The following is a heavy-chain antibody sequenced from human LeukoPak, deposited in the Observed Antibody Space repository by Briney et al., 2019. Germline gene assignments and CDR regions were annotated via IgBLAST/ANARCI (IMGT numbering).Heavy chain of an antibody. CDR3: ARGSDITIFEVVIIALDY. Sequence: SQTLSLTCAISGDSVSSNSAAWNWIRQSPSRGLEWLGRTYYRSKWYNDYAVSVKSRITINPDTSKNQFSLQLNSVTPEDTAVYYCARGSDITIFEVVIIALDYWGQGTLVTVSS. CDR1: GDSVSSNSAA. CDR2: TYYRSKWYN. V-gene: IGHV6-1*01. J-gene: IGHJ4*02. D-gene: IGHD3-3*01.